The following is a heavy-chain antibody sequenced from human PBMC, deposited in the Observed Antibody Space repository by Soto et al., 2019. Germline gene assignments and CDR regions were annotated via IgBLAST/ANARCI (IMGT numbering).Heavy chain of an antibody. J-gene: IGHJ6*02. CDR1: GGTFSSYA. Sequence: SVKVSCKASGGTFSSYAISWVRQAPGQGLEWMGGIIPIFGTANYAQKFQGRVTITADESTSTAYMELSSLRSEDTAVYYCARGAQGPTSDYYGMDVWGQGTTVTVSS. CDR3: ARGAQGPTSDYYGMDV. CDR2: IIPIFGTA. V-gene: IGHV1-69*13.